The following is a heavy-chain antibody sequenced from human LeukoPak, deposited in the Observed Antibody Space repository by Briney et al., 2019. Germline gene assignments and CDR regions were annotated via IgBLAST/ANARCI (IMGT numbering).Heavy chain of an antibody. D-gene: IGHD4-17*01. Sequence: GGSLRLSCAASGFTFSSYGMGWVRQAPGKGLEWVSAVSGSGGTTHYADSVKGRFTISRDNSKNTLYLQMNSLRAEDTAVYYCARETGSAVGSTDFDYWGQGTLVTVSS. CDR3: ARETGSAVGSTDFDY. V-gene: IGHV3-23*01. CDR1: GFTFSSYG. J-gene: IGHJ4*02. CDR2: VSGSGGTT.